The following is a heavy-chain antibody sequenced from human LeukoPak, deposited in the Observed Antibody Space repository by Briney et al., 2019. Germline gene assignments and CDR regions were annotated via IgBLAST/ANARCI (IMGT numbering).Heavy chain of an antibody. CDR3: ARLLRVTTVGPDLYYFDY. J-gene: IGHJ4*02. CDR1: GGSISSYY. V-gene: IGHV4-59*08. D-gene: IGHD4-17*01. CDR2: IYYSGST. Sequence: PSETLSLTCTVSGGSISSYYWSWIRQPPGKGLEWIGYIYYSGSTNYNPSLKSRVTISVDTSKNQFSLNLSSVTAADTAVYYCARLLRVTTVGPDLYYFDYWGQGTLVTVSS.